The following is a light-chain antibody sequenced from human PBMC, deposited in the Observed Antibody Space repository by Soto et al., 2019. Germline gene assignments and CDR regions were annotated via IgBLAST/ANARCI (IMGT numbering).Light chain of an antibody. V-gene: IGKV1-33*01. J-gene: IGKJ1*01. Sequence: QSPSSLSASVGDRVTITCQASQDISNYLNWYQQKPGKAPKLLIYDASSLESGVPSRFSGSGSGTEFTLTISRLEPEDFAVYYCQQYGSSPPWTFGQGTKVDIK. CDR3: QQYGSSPPWT. CDR2: DAS. CDR1: QDISNY.